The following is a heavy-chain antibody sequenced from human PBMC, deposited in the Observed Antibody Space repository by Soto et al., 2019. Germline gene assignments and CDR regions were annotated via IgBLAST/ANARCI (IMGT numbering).Heavy chain of an antibody. J-gene: IGHJ4*02. V-gene: IGHV3-30*03. D-gene: IGHD2-8*02. CDR2: ISRDGGTK. CDR1: GFTVSTYG. Sequence: QVQLVESGGGVVQPGRSLRLSCAVSGFTVSTYGMHWVRQAPGKGLEWVAVISRDGGTKYYADSVKGRFNISRDNSRNTLFLEMNSLRGDDMAVDYCTGEVASGYWGQGTLVTVSS. CDR3: TGEVASGY.